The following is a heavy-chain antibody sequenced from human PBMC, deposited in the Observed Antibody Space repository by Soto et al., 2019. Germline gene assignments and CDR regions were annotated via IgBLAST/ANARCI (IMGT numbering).Heavy chain of an antibody. J-gene: IGHJ4*02. V-gene: IGHV3-7*01. CDR3: ARLIVGAIDF. CDR2: IKQDGSEK. CDR1: GFTFSSYW. D-gene: IGHD1-26*01. Sequence: GSLRLSCAVSGFTFSSYWMGWIRQAPGKGLEWVANIKQDGSEKYYVDSVKGRFTISRDNAKKSLYLQMNSLRGEDTAVYYCARLIVGAIDFWGQGTLVTVSS.